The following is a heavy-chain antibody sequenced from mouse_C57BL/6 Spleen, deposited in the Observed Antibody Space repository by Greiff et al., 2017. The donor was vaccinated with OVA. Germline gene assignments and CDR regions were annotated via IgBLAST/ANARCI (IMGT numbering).Heavy chain of an antibody. Sequence: VQLQESGAELAKPGASVKLSCKASGYTFTSYWMHWVKQRPGQGLEWIGYINPSSGYTKYNQKFKDKATLTADKSSSTAYMQLSSLTYEDSAFYYCARESFYYSAWFAYWGQGTLVTVSA. D-gene: IGHD1-1*01. CDR2: INPSSGYT. J-gene: IGHJ3*01. CDR3: ARESFYYSAWFAY. V-gene: IGHV1-7*01. CDR1: GYTFTSYW.